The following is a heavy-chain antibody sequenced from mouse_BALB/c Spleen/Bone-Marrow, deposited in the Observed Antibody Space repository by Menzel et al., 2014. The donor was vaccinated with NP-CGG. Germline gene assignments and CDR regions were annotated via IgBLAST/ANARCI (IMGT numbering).Heavy chain of an antibody. J-gene: IGHJ4*01. CDR3: ARALGDGYYYAMDY. CDR2: IDPSDSET. D-gene: IGHD2-3*01. Sequence: VQGVESGAELVKPGAPVKLSCKASGYTFTSYWMNWVKQRPGRGLEWIGRIDPSDSETHYNQKFKDKATLTVDKSSSTAYIQLSSLTSEDSAVYYCARALGDGYYYAMDYWGQGTSVTVSS. V-gene: IGHV1-69*02. CDR1: GYTFTSYW.